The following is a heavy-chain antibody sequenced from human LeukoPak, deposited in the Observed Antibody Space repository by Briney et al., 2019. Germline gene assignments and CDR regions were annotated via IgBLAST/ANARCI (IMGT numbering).Heavy chain of an antibody. J-gene: IGHJ4*02. D-gene: IGHD1-26*01. CDR1: GYTFTGYY. CDR3: ARVQVGRGSYLFDY. Sequence: ASVKVSCKASGYTFTGYYMHWVRQASGQGLEWMGWINPNSGGTNYAQKFQGRVTMTRDTSISTAYMERRRLRSDDRAVYYCARVQVGRGSYLFDYWGRGTLVTVSS. V-gene: IGHV1-2*02. CDR2: INPNSGGT.